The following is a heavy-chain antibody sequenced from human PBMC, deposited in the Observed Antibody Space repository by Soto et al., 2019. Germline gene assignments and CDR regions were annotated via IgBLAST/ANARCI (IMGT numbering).Heavy chain of an antibody. CDR3: AGSSIESMLILGY. CDR1: GGTISSYY. Sequence: SETLSLTWTVSGGTISSYYGRCIRKPPGKGLEWIGYIYYSGSTNYNPSLKSRVTISVDTSKNQFSLKLSSVTAADTAVYYCAGSSIESMLILGYWGQGTLDTVSS. V-gene: IGHV4-59*01. CDR2: IYYSGST. D-gene: IGHD3-16*01. J-gene: IGHJ4*02.